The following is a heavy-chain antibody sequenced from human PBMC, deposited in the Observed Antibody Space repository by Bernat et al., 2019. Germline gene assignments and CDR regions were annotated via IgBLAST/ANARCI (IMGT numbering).Heavy chain of an antibody. D-gene: IGHD4-23*01. J-gene: IGHJ4*02. V-gene: IGHV3-30-3*01. CDR3: ARTDEQLIDYGGNTRY. CDR2: ISYDGSNK. Sequence: QVQLVESGGGVVQPGRSLRLSCAASGFTFSSYAMHWVRQAPGKGLEWVAVISYDGSNKYYADSVKGRFTISRDNSKNTLYLQMNSLRAEDTAAYYCARTDEQLIDYGGNTRYWGQGTLVTVSS. CDR1: GFTFSSYA.